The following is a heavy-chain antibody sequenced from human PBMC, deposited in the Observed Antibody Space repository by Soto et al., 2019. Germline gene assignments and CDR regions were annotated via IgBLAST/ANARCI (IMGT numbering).Heavy chain of an antibody. CDR2: MNPNSGNT. CDR3: ARFARYFGWLYDY. V-gene: IGHV1-8*01. J-gene: IGHJ4*02. CDR1: GYTFTSYD. D-gene: IGHD3-9*01. Sequence: ASVKVSCKASGYTFTSYDINWVRQATGQELEWMGWMNPNSGNTGYAQKFHGRVTMTRNTSISTAYMELRSLRSDDTAVYYCARFARYFGWLYDYWGQGTLVTVSS.